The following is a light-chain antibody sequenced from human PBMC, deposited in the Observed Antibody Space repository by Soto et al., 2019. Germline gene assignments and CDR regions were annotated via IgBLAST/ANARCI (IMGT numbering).Light chain of an antibody. CDR3: QTWDTGARVV. V-gene: IGLV4-69*01. J-gene: IGLJ2*01. Sequence: LVLTQSPSASASLGASDKLTCTLSSGHSSYAIAWHQQQPEKGPRYLMKLSSDGSHSKGDGIPDRFSGSSSGAERYLTISSLQSEDEADYYCQTWDTGARVVFGGGTKLTVL. CDR1: SGHSSYA. CDR2: LSSDGSH.